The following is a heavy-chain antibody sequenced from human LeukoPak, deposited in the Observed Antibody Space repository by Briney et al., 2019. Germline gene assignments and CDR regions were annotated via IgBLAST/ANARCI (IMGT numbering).Heavy chain of an antibody. CDR1: GGSISSGGYY. J-gene: IGHJ4*02. D-gene: IGHD1-26*01. Sequence: SETLSLTCTVSGGSISSGGYYWSWIRQHPGKGLEWIGYIYYSGSTNYNPSLKSRVTISVDTSKNQFSLKLSSVTAADTAVYYCARGPTLGATTYFDYWGQGTLVTVSS. CDR2: IYYSGST. V-gene: IGHV4-61*08. CDR3: ARGPTLGATTYFDY.